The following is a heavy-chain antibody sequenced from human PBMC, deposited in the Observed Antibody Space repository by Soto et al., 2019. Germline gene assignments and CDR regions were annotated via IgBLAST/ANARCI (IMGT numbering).Heavy chain of an antibody. J-gene: IGHJ4*02. V-gene: IGHV4-59*08. CDR3: ARHGGGGSGWYDY. CDR2: IFYTGST. Sequence: QVQLQESGPGLVKPSETLSLTCTVSGGSITNYYWSWIRQPPGKTLEWIGYIFYTGSTNYNPSLHGRVILLVDTAKNQFSLKLYSGTAAVSALYYGARHGGGGSGWYDYLGQGTLVTVSP. D-gene: IGHD6-13*01. CDR1: GGSITNYY.